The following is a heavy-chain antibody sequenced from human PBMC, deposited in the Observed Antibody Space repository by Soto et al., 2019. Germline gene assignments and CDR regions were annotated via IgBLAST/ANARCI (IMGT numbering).Heavy chain of an antibody. D-gene: IGHD3-10*01. Sequence: XECLRPPCAVFGSTFSSYAMSWGRQAPGNGLEWVSAISGRVGSTYYAGSVKGRLTISRDPSKTTLYRQRNGRRAGDTPVFSFANDEIWFCELLPYYLDYRGRGTLVTVSS. CDR3: ANDEIWFCELLPYYLDY. V-gene: IGHV3-23*01. CDR2: ISGRVGST. J-gene: IGHJ4*02. CDR1: GSTFSSYA.